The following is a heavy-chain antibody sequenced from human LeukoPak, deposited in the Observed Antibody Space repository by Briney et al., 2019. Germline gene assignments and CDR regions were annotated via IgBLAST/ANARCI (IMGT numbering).Heavy chain of an antibody. Sequence: GGSLRLSCTVSGFTVSSNSMSWVRQAPGKGLEWVSFIYSGGNTHYSDSVKGRFTISRDNAKNSLYLQMNSLRAEDTAVYYCATPMVRGHNWFDPWGQGTLVTVSS. CDR2: IYSGGNT. V-gene: IGHV3-53*01. CDR1: GFTVSSNS. J-gene: IGHJ5*02. D-gene: IGHD3-10*01. CDR3: ATPMVRGHNWFDP.